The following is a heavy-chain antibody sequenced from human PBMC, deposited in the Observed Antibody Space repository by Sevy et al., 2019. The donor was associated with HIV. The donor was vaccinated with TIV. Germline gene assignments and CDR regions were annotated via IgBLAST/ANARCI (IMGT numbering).Heavy chain of an antibody. CDR1: GFTFGDYC. D-gene: IGHD1-1*01. V-gene: IGHV3-49*04. J-gene: IGHJ4*02. CDR3: TRWKGAQSIFDY. CDR2: LKSKAHGGTL. Sequence: GGSLRLSCTVSGFTFGDYCMSWVRQAPGKGLEWVAFLKSKAHGGTLDYAASVKGSFTISRDDSKNIAHLQMNDLRTEDTAIYYSTRWKGAQSIFDYWGQGAPVTVSS.